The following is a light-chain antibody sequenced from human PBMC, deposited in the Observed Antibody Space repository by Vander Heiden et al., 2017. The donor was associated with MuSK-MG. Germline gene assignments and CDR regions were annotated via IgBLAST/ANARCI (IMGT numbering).Light chain of an antibody. CDR1: QSVSSY. Sequence: EIVLTQSPATLSLSPGERATLSCRASQSVSSYLAWYQQKPGQAPRLLIYDASNRATGIPARFSGSGYGTDFTLTISSREPEDFAVYYCQQLSNSPPLTFGHGTKVDIK. J-gene: IGKJ3*01. CDR2: DAS. CDR3: QQLSNSPPLT. V-gene: IGKV3-11*01.